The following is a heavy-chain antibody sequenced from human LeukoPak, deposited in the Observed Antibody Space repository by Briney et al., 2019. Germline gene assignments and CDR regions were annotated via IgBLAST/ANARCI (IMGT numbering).Heavy chain of an antibody. CDR1: GFTLSSYW. Sequence: GGSLRLSCAASGFTLSSYWMHWARQAPGKGLVWVSRINTDGSSTSYADSVKGRFTISRDNAKNTLYLQMNSLRVEDTAVYYCARGYGDWFDPWGQGTLVTVSS. CDR3: ARGYGDWFDP. J-gene: IGHJ5*02. CDR2: INTDGSST. V-gene: IGHV3-74*01. D-gene: IGHD3-10*01.